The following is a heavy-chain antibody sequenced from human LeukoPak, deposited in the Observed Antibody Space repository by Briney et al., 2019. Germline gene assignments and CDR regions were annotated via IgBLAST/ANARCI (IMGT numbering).Heavy chain of an antibody. CDR3: ARHDSRADYNYNYYYGMDV. Sequence: GGSLRLSCAASGFTFSTYGMHWVRQAPGKGLEWVGVIWFDGSNKYYEDSVKGRFTISRDNSKKTLYLLMNSLRAEDTAVYYCARHDSRADYNYNYYYGMDVWGQGTTVTVSS. D-gene: IGHD5-24*01. CDR2: IWFDGSNK. V-gene: IGHV3-33*01. J-gene: IGHJ6*02. CDR1: GFTFSTYG.